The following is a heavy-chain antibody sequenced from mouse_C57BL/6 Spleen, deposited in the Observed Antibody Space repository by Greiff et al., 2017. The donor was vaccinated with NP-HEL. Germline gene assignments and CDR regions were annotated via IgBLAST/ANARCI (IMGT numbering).Heavy chain of an antibody. Sequence: EVQLVESGGGLVKPGGSLKLSCAASGFTFSDYGMHWVRQAPEKGLEWVAYISSGSSTIYYADTVKGRFTISRDNAKNTLFLQMTSLRSEDTAMYSCARQGGTGAMDYWGQGTSVTVSS. CDR2: ISSGSSTI. J-gene: IGHJ4*01. CDR1: GFTFSDYG. CDR3: ARQGGTGAMDY. D-gene: IGHD4-1*01. V-gene: IGHV5-17*01.